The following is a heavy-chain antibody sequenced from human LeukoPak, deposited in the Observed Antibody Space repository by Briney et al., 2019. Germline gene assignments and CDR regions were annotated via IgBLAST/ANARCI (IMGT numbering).Heavy chain of an antibody. J-gene: IGHJ6*03. CDR2: IIPIFGTA. Sequence: ASVKVSCKASGGTFSSYAISWVRQAPGQGLEGMGRIIPIFGTANYAQKFQGRVTITADKSTSTAYMELSSLRSEDTAVYYCARPGLTRTFEDYMDVWGKGTTVTVSS. CDR1: GGTFSSYA. D-gene: IGHD4/OR15-4a*01. V-gene: IGHV1-69*06. CDR3: ARPGLTRTFEDYMDV.